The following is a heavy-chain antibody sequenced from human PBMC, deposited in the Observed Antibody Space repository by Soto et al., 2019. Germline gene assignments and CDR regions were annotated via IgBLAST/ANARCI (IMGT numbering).Heavy chain of an antibody. CDR2: IHYSGSV. Sequence: SETLSLTCTVSGGSISSEYYHWTWIRQAPGKGLEWIGYIHYSGSVHYNPSLQSRLTMSVDTSKNLFSLKLSSVTAADTAVYFCAREDDGGDRDYYGLDVWGQGTTVTVS. D-gene: IGHD2-21*02. V-gene: IGHV4-30-4*01. CDR3: AREDDGGDRDYYGLDV. J-gene: IGHJ6*02. CDR1: GGSISSEYYH.